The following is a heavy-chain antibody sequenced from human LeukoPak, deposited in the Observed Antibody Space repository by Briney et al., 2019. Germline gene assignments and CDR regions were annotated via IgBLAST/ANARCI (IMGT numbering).Heavy chain of an antibody. Sequence: GGFLRLSCVASTFTKAWMNWVRQAPGKGLEWVGRVKNRGDGRTTDYAAPVKGRFTISRDDSKRTVYLQMNSLKTEDTAVYFCTTEYFGGFEYWGQGTLVTVSS. CDR2: VKNRGDGRTT. CDR1: TFTKAW. V-gene: IGHV3-15*07. D-gene: IGHD3-16*01. CDR3: TTEYFGGFEY. J-gene: IGHJ4*02.